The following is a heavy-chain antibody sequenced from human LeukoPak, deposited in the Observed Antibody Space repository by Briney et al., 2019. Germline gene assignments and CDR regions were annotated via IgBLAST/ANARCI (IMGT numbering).Heavy chain of an antibody. CDR3: ARVDYGDYAIDY. CDR1: GGSISSISYY. CDR2: IYYSGST. V-gene: IGHV4-39*07. Sequence: SETLSLTCTVSGGSISSISYYWGWIRQPPGKGLGWIGSIYYSGSTYYNPSLKSRVTISVDTSKNQFSLKLSSVTAADTAVYYCARVDYGDYAIDYWGQGTLVTVSS. D-gene: IGHD4-17*01. J-gene: IGHJ4*02.